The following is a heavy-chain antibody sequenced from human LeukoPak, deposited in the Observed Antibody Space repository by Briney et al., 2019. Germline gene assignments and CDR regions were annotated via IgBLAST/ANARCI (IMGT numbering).Heavy chain of an antibody. D-gene: IGHD4-23*01. CDR2: FDPEDGET. V-gene: IGHV1-24*01. CDR1: GYTLTELS. J-gene: IGHJ4*02. CDR3: ASRLTGGDYGGIYYFDY. Sequence: GASVKVSCKVSGYTLTELSMHWVRQAPGKGLEWMGGFDPEDGETIYAQKFQGRVTMTEDTSTDTAYMELSSLRSEDTAVYYCASRLTGGDYGGIYYFDYWGQGTLVTVSS.